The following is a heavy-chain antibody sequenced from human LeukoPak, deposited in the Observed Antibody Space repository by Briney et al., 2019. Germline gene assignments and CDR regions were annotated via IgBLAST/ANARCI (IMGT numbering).Heavy chain of an antibody. D-gene: IGHD6-13*01. CDR1: GYTFTGYY. Sequence: ASVKVSCKASGYTFTGYYMHWVRQAPGQGLEWMGWINPSGGSTSYAQKFQGRVTMTRDTSTSTVYMELSSLRSEDTAVYYCAIRIAGDAFDIWGQGTMVTVSS. J-gene: IGHJ3*02. CDR3: AIRIAGDAFDI. CDR2: INPSGGST. V-gene: IGHV1-46*01.